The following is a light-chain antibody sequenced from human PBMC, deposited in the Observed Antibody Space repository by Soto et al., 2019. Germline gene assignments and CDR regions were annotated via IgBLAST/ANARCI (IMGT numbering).Light chain of an antibody. CDR3: QQYSSYPFT. J-gene: IGKJ4*01. V-gene: IGKV1-5*03. Sequence: DIQMTQSPPTLPATVGDRVTITCRASQSISTKLAWYQQKPGKAPKVLVNKASSLQSGVPSRFSGSGSGTEFTLTSSSLQPDDFATYYCQQYSSYPFTFGGGTKVEIK. CDR2: KAS. CDR1: QSISTK.